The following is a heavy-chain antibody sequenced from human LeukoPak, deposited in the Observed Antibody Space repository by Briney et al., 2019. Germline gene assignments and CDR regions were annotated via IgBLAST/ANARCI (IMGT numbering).Heavy chain of an antibody. CDR1: GYTFTGYY. V-gene: IGHV1-18*04. CDR2: ISGYNGNT. Sequence: ASVKVSCKASGYTFTGYYMHWVRQAPGQGLEWMGWISGYNGNTNYAQKLQGRVTMTTGTSTRTAYMELRSLRSDDTAVYYCARAVGQQLVFLDYWGQGTLVTVSS. J-gene: IGHJ4*02. D-gene: IGHD6-13*01. CDR3: ARAVGQQLVFLDY.